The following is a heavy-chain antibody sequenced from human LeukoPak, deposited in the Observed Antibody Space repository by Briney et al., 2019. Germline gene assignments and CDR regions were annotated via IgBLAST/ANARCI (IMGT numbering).Heavy chain of an antibody. CDR2: ISSSSSYI. D-gene: IGHD3-22*01. Sequence: GGSLRLSCAASGFIFSSYSMNWVRQAPGKGLEWVSSISSSSSYIYYADSVKGRFTISRDNAKNSLYLQMNSLRAEDTAVYYCARESLTGYSNYFDYWGQGTLVTVSS. V-gene: IGHV3-21*01. CDR1: GFIFSSYS. J-gene: IGHJ4*02. CDR3: ARESLTGYSNYFDY.